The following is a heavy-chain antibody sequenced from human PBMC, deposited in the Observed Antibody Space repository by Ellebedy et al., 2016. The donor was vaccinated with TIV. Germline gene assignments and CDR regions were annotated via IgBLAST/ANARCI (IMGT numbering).Heavy chain of an antibody. CDR2: INHSGST. V-gene: IGHV4-34*01. CDR3: ARDGTMASGGWFDP. CDR1: GGSFSGYY. D-gene: IGHD4/OR15-4a*01. J-gene: IGHJ5*02. Sequence: SETLSLXXAVYGGSFSGYYWSWIRQPPGKGLEWIGEINHSGSTYYNPSLKSRVTISVDTSKNQFSLKLSSVTAADTAVYYCARDGTMASGGWFDPWGQGTLVTVSS.